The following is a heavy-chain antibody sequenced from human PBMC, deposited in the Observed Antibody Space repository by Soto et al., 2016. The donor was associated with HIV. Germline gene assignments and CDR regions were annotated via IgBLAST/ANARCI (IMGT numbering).Heavy chain of an antibody. D-gene: IGHD3-9*01. J-gene: IGHJ4*02. CDR1: GYTFTGYY. V-gene: IGHV1-2*02. Sequence: QVQLVQSGAEVKKPGASVKVSCKASGYTFTGYYIHWVRQAPGQGLEWMGWINPNSGGTNYAVKFQVRVTMTRDTSINTAYLELNRLTSDDTAAYYCARGPAHISTGYYRDYWGQGTLVTVSS. CDR3: ARGPAHISTGYYRDY. CDR2: INPNSGGT.